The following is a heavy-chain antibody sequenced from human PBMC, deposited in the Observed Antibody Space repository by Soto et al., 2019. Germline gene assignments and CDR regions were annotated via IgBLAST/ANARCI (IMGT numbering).Heavy chain of an antibody. Sequence: GASVKVSCKASGGTFSSYAISWVRQAPGQGLEWMGGIIPIFGTANYAQKFQGRVTITADESTSTAYMELSSLRSEDTAVYYCARTLEAAMVKYYYGMDVWGQGTTVTVSS. CDR3: ARTLEAAMVKYYYGMDV. CDR2: IIPIFGTA. D-gene: IGHD5-18*01. CDR1: GGTFSSYA. J-gene: IGHJ6*02. V-gene: IGHV1-69*13.